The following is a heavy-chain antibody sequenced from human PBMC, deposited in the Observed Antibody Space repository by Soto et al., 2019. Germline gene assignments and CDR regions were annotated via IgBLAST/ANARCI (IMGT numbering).Heavy chain of an antibody. CDR3: AKGQAARRRSYTAMVVRPPLPENGMDV. CDR1: GFTFSSYG. J-gene: IGHJ6*02. CDR2: ISYDGSNK. D-gene: IGHD5-18*01. V-gene: IGHV3-30*18. Sequence: QVQLVESGGGVVQPGRSLRLSCAASGFTFSSYGMHWVRQAPGKGLEWVAVISYDGSNKYYADSVKGRFTISRDNSKNTLYLQMNSLRAEDTAVYYCAKGQAARRRSYTAMVVRPPLPENGMDVWGQGTTVTVSS.